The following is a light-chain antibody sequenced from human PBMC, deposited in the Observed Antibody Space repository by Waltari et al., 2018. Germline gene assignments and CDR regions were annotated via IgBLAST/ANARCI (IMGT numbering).Light chain of an antibody. CDR2: WSS. CDR3: QQYYSTPPT. CDR1: QSVLYRYDSKNF. J-gene: IGKJ1*01. V-gene: IGKV4-1*01. Sequence: DIVMTQSPDSLAVSLGERATINCKSSQSVLYRYDSKNFLAWDQQKPGQSPKLLIHWSSTRESGVPDRFSGSVSGTDFALTISTLQGEDVAVYYCQQYYSTPPTFGQGTKVEIK.